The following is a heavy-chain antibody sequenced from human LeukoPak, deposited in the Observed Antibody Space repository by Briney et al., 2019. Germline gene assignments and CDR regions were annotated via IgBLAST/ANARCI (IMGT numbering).Heavy chain of an antibody. CDR3: ARELTMSAAGWQIRH. Sequence: GGSLRLSCAASGFTFSSYAMSWVRQAPGKGLEWVSAISGSGGSTYYADSVKGRFTISRDNSKNTLYLQMNSLRPEDTAVYYCARELTMSAAGWQIRHWGQGTLVTVSS. V-gene: IGHV3-23*01. J-gene: IGHJ1*01. CDR1: GFTFSSYA. D-gene: IGHD6-13*01. CDR2: ISGSGGST.